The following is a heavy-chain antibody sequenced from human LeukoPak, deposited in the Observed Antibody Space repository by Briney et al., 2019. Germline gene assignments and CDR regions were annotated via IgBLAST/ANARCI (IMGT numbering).Heavy chain of an antibody. CDR2: FYDSGNT. J-gene: IGHJ4*02. Sequence: PSETLSLTCAVSGGSISSNSYYWGWIRQPPGKGLEWIGSFYDSGNTYYNPSLKSRVTISVDTSKNQFSLKLSSVTAADTAVYYCARVKSSGWGIGFAYWGQGTLVTVSS. CDR1: GGSISSNSYY. CDR3: ARVKSSGWGIGFAY. V-gene: IGHV4-39*07. D-gene: IGHD6-19*01.